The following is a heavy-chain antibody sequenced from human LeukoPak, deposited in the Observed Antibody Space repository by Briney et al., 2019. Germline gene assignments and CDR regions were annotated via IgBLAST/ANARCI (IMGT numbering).Heavy chain of an antibody. J-gene: IGHJ5*02. CDR2: ISADNGDT. D-gene: IGHD1-7*01. Sequence: ASVKVSCKASGYTFTHDIISWVRQAPGQGLEWMGWISADNGDTNYAQKFQGRVTMSTDASTTTAHMELRSLRSDDTAVYYCARHRRWNYAFDPWGQGTLVTVSS. CDR3: ARHRRWNYAFDP. V-gene: IGHV1-18*01. CDR1: GYTFTHDI.